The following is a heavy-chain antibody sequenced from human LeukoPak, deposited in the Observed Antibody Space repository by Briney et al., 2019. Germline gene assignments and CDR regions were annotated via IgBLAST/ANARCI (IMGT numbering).Heavy chain of an antibody. CDR1: GYIFTSYG. Sequence: ASVKVSCKASGYIFTSYGISWVRQAPGQGLEWMGWISAYNGNTNYAQKLQGRVTMTTDTSTSTAYMELSRLRSDDTAVYYCARDLSIAAQLESYYYYYYMDVWGKGTTVTVSS. D-gene: IGHD6-6*01. J-gene: IGHJ6*03. V-gene: IGHV1-18*01. CDR3: ARDLSIAAQLESYYYYYYMDV. CDR2: ISAYNGNT.